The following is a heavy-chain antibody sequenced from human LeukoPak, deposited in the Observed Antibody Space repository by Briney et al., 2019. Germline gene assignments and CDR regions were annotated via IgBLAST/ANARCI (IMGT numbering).Heavy chain of an antibody. J-gene: IGHJ6*03. CDR1: GGSFSGYY. Sequence: SETLSLTCAVYGGSFSGYYWSWIRQPPGKGLEWIEEINHSGSTNYNPSLKSRVTISVDTSKNQFSLKLRSMTAADTAVYYCARGNPGAYDSSGYYLQYYYCHMDVWGKGTTVTVSS. CDR3: ARGNPGAYDSSGYYLQYYYCHMDV. D-gene: IGHD3-22*01. CDR2: INHSGST. V-gene: IGHV4-34*01.